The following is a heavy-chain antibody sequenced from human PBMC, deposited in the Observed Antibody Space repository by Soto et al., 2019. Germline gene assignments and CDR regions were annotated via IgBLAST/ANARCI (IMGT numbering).Heavy chain of an antibody. D-gene: IGHD3-22*01. J-gene: IGHJ4*02. V-gene: IGHV1-46*03. CDR3: ARSLSSYDSSGSSPHFDY. Sequence: ASVKVSCKASGGTFSSYSISWVRHAPGQGLEWMGVINPSGGSTSYAQKFQGRVTMTRDTSTSTVYMELSSLRSEDTAVYYCARSLSSYDSSGSSPHFDYWGQGTLVTVSS. CDR1: GGTFSSYS. CDR2: INPSGGST.